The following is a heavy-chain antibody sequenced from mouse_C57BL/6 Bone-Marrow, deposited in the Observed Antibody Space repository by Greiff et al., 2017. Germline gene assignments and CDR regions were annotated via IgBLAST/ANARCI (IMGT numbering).Heavy chain of an antibody. D-gene: IGHD1-1*02. Sequence: VQLQQPGAELVRPGSSVKLSCKASGYTFTSYWMDWVKQRPGQGLEWIGNIYPSYSETHYNQKFKDKATLTVDKSSSTAYMQLSSLTSEDSAVYYCARGVGWYFDNWGQGTTLTVSS. CDR1: GYTFTSYW. CDR2: IYPSYSET. J-gene: IGHJ2*01. CDR3: ARGVGWYFDN. V-gene: IGHV1-61*01.